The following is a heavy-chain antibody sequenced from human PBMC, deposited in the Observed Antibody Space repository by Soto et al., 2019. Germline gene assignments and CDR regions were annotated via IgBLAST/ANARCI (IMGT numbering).Heavy chain of an antibody. CDR1: GFTFSDHY. D-gene: IGHD3-22*01. CDR2: TRNKANSYTT. J-gene: IGHJ3*02. CDR3: ARMYYYDSSGYYTDDAFDI. Sequence: GGSLRLSCAASGFTFSDHYMDWVRQAPGKGLEWVGRTRNKANSYTTEYAASVKGRFTISRDDSKNSLYLQMNSLKTEDTAVYYCARMYYYDSSGYYTDDAFDIWGQGTMVTVSS. V-gene: IGHV3-72*01.